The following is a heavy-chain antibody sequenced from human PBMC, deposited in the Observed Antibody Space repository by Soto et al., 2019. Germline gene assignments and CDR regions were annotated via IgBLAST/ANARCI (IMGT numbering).Heavy chain of an antibody. CDR3: ARALGYCSSTGCYTEAFDI. V-gene: IGHV4-61*01. J-gene: IGHJ3*02. CDR1: XXSVSSGSYX. CDR2: IYYSGST. D-gene: IGHD2-2*02. Sequence: ETXXXTCTVXXXSVSSGSYXXSWIRQPPGKGLEWIGYIYYSGSTNYNPSLKSRVTISVDTSKNQFSLKLSSVTAADTAVYYCARALGYCSSTGCYTEAFDIWGQGTMVTVSS.